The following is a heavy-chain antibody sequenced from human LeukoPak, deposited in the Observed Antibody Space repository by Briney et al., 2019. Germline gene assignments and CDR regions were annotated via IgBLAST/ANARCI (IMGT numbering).Heavy chain of an antibody. Sequence: PSETLSLTCTVSGGSISSSSYYWGWLRQPPGTGLEWIGSIYYSGSTYYNPSLKSRVTISVDTSKNQFSLKLSSVTAADTAVYYCATSGWYLLPGVYWGQGTLVTVSS. CDR2: IYYSGST. J-gene: IGHJ4*02. CDR1: GGSISSSSYY. V-gene: IGHV4-39*01. D-gene: IGHD6-19*01. CDR3: ATSGWYLLPGVY.